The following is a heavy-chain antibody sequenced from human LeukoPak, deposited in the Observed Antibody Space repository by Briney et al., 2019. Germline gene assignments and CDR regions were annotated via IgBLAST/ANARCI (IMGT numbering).Heavy chain of an antibody. Sequence: SETLSLTCTVSGGSISSYYWSWIRQPPGKGPEWIGYIYYSGSTYYNPSLKSRVTISVDTSKNQFSLKLSSVTAADTAVYYCARQSWDYYDSSGYNYYYYYYMDVWGKGTTVTISS. CDR1: GGSISSYY. V-gene: IGHV4-59*04. D-gene: IGHD3-22*01. CDR2: IYYSGST. J-gene: IGHJ6*03. CDR3: ARQSWDYYDSSGYNYYYYYYMDV.